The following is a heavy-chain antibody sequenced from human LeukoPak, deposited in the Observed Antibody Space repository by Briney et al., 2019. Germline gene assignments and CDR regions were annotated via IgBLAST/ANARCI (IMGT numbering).Heavy chain of an antibody. D-gene: IGHD2-15*01. CDR3: SLERFCSGGSCLMY. CDR1: GFTFRTYG. J-gene: IGHJ4*02. V-gene: IGHV3-15*01. CDR2: ITGGTT. Sequence: GGSLRLSCVASGFTFRTYGMHWVRQAPGKGLEWIGRITGGTTDYAAPVKGRFTISRDDSKNTLYLQMNSLKTEDTAVYYCSLERFCSGGSCLMYWGQGTLVTVSS.